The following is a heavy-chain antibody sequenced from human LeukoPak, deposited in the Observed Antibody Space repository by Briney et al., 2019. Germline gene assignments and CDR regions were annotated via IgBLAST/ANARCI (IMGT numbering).Heavy chain of an antibody. V-gene: IGHV3-23*01. CDR2: TSGSGGRT. Sequence: GGSLRLSCAASGFIFSSYAMSWVRQAPGKGLEWVSSTSGSGGRTYYADSVKGRFTISRDNSKNTLYLQMNSLRVEDTAVYYCTKDSPPPPGYNYGHSDFWGQGAQVTVSS. D-gene: IGHD5-18*01. J-gene: IGHJ4*02. CDR1: GFIFSSYA. CDR3: TKDSPPPPGYNYGHSDF.